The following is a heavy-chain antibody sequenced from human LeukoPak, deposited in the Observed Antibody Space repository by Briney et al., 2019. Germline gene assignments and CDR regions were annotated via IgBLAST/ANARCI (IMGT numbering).Heavy chain of an antibody. CDR2: INPSSGST. CDR3: ARVKGMVRGANWFDP. D-gene: IGHD3-10*01. CDR1: GYTFTSYY. J-gene: IGHJ5*02. V-gene: IGHV1-46*01. Sequence: ASVKVSCKASGYTFTSYYMHWVRQAPGQGPEWMGIINPSSGSTTYAQKFQGRVTMTRDTSTSTVYMELSSLKSEDTAVYYCARVKGMVRGANWFDPWGQGTLVTVSS.